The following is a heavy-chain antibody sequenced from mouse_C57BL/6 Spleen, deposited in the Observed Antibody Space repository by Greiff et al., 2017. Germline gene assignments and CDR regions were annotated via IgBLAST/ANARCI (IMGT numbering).Heavy chain of an antibody. Sequence: VHVKQSGPELVKPGASVKIPCKASGYTFTDYNMDWVKQSHGKSLEWMGDINPNNGGTYYNQKFKGKATLTVDKSSSTAYMELRSLRSEDTAVYYCARRNYYGSSGYFDVWGTGTTVTVSS. J-gene: IGHJ1*03. CDR3: ARRNYYGSSGYFDV. D-gene: IGHD1-1*01. V-gene: IGHV1-18*01. CDR2: INPNNGGT. CDR1: GYTFTDYN.